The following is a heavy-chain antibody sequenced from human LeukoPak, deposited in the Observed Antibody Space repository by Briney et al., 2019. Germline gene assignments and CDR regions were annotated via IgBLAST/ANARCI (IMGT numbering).Heavy chain of an antibody. CDR2: INYRGST. CDR3: AGHYDPDLVFDY. CDR1: GGSISIHY. D-gene: IGHD3-22*01. V-gene: IGHV4-59*11. J-gene: IGHJ4*02. Sequence: PSETLSVTCTVSGGSISIHYWSWIRQPLRKGLGWMGYINYRGSTKYNPSLKSRVTISVNTTKNHCSLKLSSVTAADTAVYYCAGHYDPDLVFDYWGQGTLVTVSS.